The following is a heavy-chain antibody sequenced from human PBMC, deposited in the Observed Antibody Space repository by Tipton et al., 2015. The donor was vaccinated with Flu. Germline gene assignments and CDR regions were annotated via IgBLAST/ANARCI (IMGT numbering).Heavy chain of an antibody. CDR3: ARGGLVVPATMGFDP. V-gene: IGHV4-59*01. J-gene: IGHJ5*02. Sequence: TLSLTCTVSGGSISSYYWSWIRQPPGKGLEWIGYIYYSGSTNYNPSLKSRVTISVDTSKNQFSLKLSSVTAADTAVYYCARGGLVVPATMGFDPWGQGTLVTVSS. CDR2: IYYSGST. CDR1: GGSISSYY. D-gene: IGHD2-2*01.